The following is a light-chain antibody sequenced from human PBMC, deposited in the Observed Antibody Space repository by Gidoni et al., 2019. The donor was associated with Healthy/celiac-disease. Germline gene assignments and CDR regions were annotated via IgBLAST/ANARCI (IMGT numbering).Light chain of an antibody. J-gene: IGKJ1*01. V-gene: IGKV1-5*01. CDR2: DAS. CDR3: QQYNSYSSSWT. Sequence: DIQMTQSPSTLSASVGDRITITCRASQSISSWLDWYQQKPGKAPKLLIYDASSLESGVPSRFSGSGSGTEFTLTISSLQPDDFATYYCQQYNSYSSSWTFGQGTKVEIK. CDR1: QSISSW.